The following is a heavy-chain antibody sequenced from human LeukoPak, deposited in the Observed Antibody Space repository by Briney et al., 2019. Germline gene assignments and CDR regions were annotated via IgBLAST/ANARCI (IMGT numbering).Heavy chain of an antibody. CDR1: GYTFTGYY. J-gene: IGHJ4*02. CDR2: INLNSGGT. CDR3: ARSAFGGVIADYYFDY. D-gene: IGHD3-16*02. Sequence: ASVKVSCKASGYTFTGYYMHWVRQAPGQGLEWMGWINLNSGGTNYAQKFQGRVTMTRDTSISTAYMELSRLRSDDTAVYYCARSAFGGVIADYYFDYWGQGTLVTVSS. V-gene: IGHV1-2*02.